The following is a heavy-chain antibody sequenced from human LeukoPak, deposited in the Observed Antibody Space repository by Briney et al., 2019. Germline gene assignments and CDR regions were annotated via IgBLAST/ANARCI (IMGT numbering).Heavy chain of an antibody. CDR2: IYNTGST. V-gene: IGHV3-66*04. CDR3: AKLIGDY. D-gene: IGHD3-16*01. Sequence: GGSLRLSCAASGFTVTTNYMSWVRQAPGKGLEWVSVIYNTGSTYYADSVKGRFTISRDNSKNLVYLQSNNLRADDTAMYYCAKLIGDYWGQGALVTVSS. CDR1: GFTVTTNY. J-gene: IGHJ4*02.